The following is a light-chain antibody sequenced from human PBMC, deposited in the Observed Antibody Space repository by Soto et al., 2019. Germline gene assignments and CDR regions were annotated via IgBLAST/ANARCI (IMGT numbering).Light chain of an antibody. Sequence: DIQMPHSTSTLSASVGDRFSINCRASQSISAWLAWYQQKPGKAPRLLIYKASTLEIGVPSRFSGSGSGTEFTLTISSLQPDDVATYYCQQYNDYPWTFCQGTKVDIK. CDR1: QSISAW. J-gene: IGKJ1*01. V-gene: IGKV1-5*03. CDR2: KAS. CDR3: QQYNDYPWT.